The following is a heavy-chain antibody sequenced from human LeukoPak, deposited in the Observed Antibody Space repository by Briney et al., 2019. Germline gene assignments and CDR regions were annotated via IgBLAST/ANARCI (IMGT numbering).Heavy chain of an antibody. Sequence: GGSLRLSCAASGLSFSSYGMHWVRQAPGKGLEWVGFIRYDGSNKYYADSVKGRFTISRDNSKNTLYLQMNSLRAEDTAVYYCAKRDRDGYTVYYYYYMDVWGKGTTVTISS. CDR2: IRYDGSNK. CDR3: AKRDRDGYTVYYYYYMDV. CDR1: GLSFSSYG. D-gene: IGHD5-24*01. J-gene: IGHJ6*03. V-gene: IGHV3-30*02.